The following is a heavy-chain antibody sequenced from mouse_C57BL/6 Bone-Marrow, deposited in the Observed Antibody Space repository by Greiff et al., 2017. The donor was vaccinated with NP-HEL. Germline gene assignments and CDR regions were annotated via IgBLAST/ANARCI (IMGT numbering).Heavy chain of an antibody. CDR2: IYPRSGNT. CDR1: GYTFTSYG. Sequence: QVQLKQSGAELARPGASVKLSCKASGYTFTSYGISWVKQRTGQGLEWIGEIYPRSGNTYYNEKFKGKATLTADKSSSTAYMELRSLTSEDSAVYFCARGDWDGFAYWGQGTLVTVSA. D-gene: IGHD4-1*01. J-gene: IGHJ3*01. V-gene: IGHV1-81*01. CDR3: ARGDWDGFAY.